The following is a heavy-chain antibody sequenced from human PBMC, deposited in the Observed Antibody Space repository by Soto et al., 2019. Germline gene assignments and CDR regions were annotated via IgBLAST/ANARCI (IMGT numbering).Heavy chain of an antibody. CDR3: ARRTSGYFGY. J-gene: IGHJ4*01. CDR2: ILSDYNT. D-gene: IGHD6-19*01. Sequence: PGGSLRLSCAASGFTFSSYAMSWVRQAPGKVLECISVILSDYNTYYAGSVRGRFTISRDNSKNTLYLEMNSLRAEDTAVYYCARRTSGYFGYWGQGALVTVSS. V-gene: IGHV3-23*03. CDR1: GFTFSSYA.